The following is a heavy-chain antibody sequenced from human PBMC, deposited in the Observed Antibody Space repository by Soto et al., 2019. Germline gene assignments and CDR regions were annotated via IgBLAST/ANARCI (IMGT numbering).Heavy chain of an antibody. D-gene: IGHD3-10*01. CDR1: GFTFSSYD. Sequence: GGSLRLSCAASGFTFSSYDMHWVRQATGKGLEWVSAIGTAGDTYYPGSVKGRFTISRENAKNSLYLQMNSLRAGDTAVYYCARGGSGYYYGMDVWGQGTTVTVS. J-gene: IGHJ6*02. V-gene: IGHV3-13*01. CDR2: IGTAGDT. CDR3: ARGGSGYYYGMDV.